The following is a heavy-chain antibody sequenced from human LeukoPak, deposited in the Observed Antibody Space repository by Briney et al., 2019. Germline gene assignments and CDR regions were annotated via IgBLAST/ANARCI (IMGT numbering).Heavy chain of an antibody. V-gene: IGHV3-74*01. D-gene: IGHD3-10*01. Sequence: GGSLRLSCAASGFTFSSYWMHWVRQTPGKGLVWVSRIKSDGSTIYADSVKGRFTISRDNAKSTLYLQLNSLRAEDTAVYYCAKDGTRGTRFGKIPHYFDSWGQGTLVTVSS. CDR3: AKDGTRGTRFGKIPHYFDS. CDR1: GFTFSSYW. CDR2: IKSDGST. J-gene: IGHJ4*02.